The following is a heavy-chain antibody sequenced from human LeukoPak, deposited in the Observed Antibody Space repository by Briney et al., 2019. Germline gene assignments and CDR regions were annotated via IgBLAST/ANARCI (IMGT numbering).Heavy chain of an antibody. Sequence: GGSLRLSCAASGFTVSSNYMSWVRQAPGKGLEWVSVIYSGGSTYYADSVKGRFTISRDNSKNTLYLQMNSLRAEDTAVYYCAKDKFSLTGLYFDYWGQGTLVTVSS. D-gene: IGHD3-16*02. CDR3: AKDKFSLTGLYFDY. CDR2: IYSGGST. V-gene: IGHV3-53*01. J-gene: IGHJ4*02. CDR1: GFTVSSNY.